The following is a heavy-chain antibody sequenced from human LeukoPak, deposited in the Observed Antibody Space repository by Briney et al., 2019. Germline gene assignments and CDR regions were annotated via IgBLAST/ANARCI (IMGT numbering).Heavy chain of an antibody. J-gene: IGHJ3*02. CDR1: GFTFSSFG. V-gene: IGHV3-33*01. D-gene: IGHD6-13*01. Sequence: GGSLRLSCAASGFTFSSFGMHWVRQAPGKGLEWVAVIWYDGSEKYYTDSVKGRFTISRDNSNNTLYLQMSSLRGEDTAIYYCARAGNAFDIWGQGTMVTVSS. CDR3: ARAGNAFDI. CDR2: IWYDGSEK.